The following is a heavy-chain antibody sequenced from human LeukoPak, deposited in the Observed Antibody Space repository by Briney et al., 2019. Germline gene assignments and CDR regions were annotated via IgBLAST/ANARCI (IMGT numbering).Heavy chain of an antibody. CDR2: VSYDGSNK. CDR3: AREMGSIYFDY. D-gene: IGHD3-10*01. J-gene: IGHJ4*02. V-gene: IGHV3-33*01. Sequence: GGSLRLSCAASGFSFSSYGIHWVRQTPGKGLEGVAVVSYDGSNKDYADSVKGRFTISRDDSKNTLYLQMNSLRVEDTAVYYCAREMGSIYFDYWGQGTLVTVSS. CDR1: GFSFSSYG.